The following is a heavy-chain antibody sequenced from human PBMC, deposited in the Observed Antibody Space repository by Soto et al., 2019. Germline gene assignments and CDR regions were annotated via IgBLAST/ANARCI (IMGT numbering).Heavy chain of an antibody. V-gene: IGHV4-31*03. CDR1: GGSLSIGGYC. J-gene: IGHJ5*02. D-gene: IGHD3-9*01. CDR2: IYSSGST. CDR3: ACGQDIWPGPSSNCFDP. Sequence: TLSFTCTVSGGSLSIGGYCYCWLRQHPGKGLEGIGYIYSSGSTYYNPSLKSRVTISVYTSKNQFSLKLSSVTAADTAVYYCACGQDIWPGPSSNCFDPWGRGTLVTASS.